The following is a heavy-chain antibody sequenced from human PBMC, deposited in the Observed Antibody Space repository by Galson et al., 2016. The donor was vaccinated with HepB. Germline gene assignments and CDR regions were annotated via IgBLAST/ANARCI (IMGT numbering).Heavy chain of an antibody. Sequence: QSGAEVKKTGESLKISCTASGYTFSTYMITWVHQMPGKGLEWMGRVDPRNSFTNYSPSLQGHVTISADKSVTTAYLRWSTLKASDTAVYYCARLILDNNGYHSDPWGQGTLVTVSS. CDR1: GYTFSTYM. V-gene: IGHV5-10-1*01. D-gene: IGHD3-22*01. CDR3: ARLILDNNGYHSDP. CDR2: VDPRNSFT. J-gene: IGHJ5*02.